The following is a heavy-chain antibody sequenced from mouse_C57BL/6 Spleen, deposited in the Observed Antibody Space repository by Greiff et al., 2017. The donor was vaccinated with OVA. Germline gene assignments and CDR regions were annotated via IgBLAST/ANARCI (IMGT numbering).Heavy chain of an antibody. Sequence: QVHVKQPGAELVKPGASVKMSCKASGYTFTSYWITWVKQRPGQGLEWIGDIYPGSGSTNYNEKFKSKATLTVDTSSSTAYMQLSSLTSEDSAVYYCARSGGYYSAWFAYWGQGTLVTVSA. CDR1: GYTFTSYW. J-gene: IGHJ3*01. CDR3: ARSGGYYSAWFAY. V-gene: IGHV1-55*01. D-gene: IGHD2-3*01. CDR2: IYPGSGST.